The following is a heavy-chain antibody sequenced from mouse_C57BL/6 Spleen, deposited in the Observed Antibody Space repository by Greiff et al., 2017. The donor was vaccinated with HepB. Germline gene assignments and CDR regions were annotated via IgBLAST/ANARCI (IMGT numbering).Heavy chain of an antibody. CDR2: IYPGSGST. J-gene: IGHJ3*01. V-gene: IGHV1-55*01. Sequence: VQLQQPGAELVKPGASVKMSCKASGYTFTSYWITWVKQRPGQGLEWIGDIYPGSGSTNYNEKFKSKATLTVDTSSSTAYMQLSSLTSEDSAVYYCAREDYYGSSYALFAYWGQGTLVTVSA. D-gene: IGHD1-1*01. CDR3: AREDYYGSSYALFAY. CDR1: GYTFTSYW.